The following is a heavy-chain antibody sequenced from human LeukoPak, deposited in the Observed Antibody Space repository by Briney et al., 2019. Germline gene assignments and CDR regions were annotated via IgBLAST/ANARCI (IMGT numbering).Heavy chain of an antibody. CDR1: GGTFSSYA. CDR2: IIPICGTA. Sequence: SVKVSCKASGGTFSSYAISWVRQAPGQGLEWMGGIIPICGTANYAQKFKGRVTITADEPTRTAYMELSSLRSEDTAVYYCARVYYDFWSGYPNDAFDIWGQGTMVTVSS. J-gene: IGHJ3*02. V-gene: IGHV1-69*13. CDR3: ARVYYDFWSGYPNDAFDI. D-gene: IGHD3-3*01.